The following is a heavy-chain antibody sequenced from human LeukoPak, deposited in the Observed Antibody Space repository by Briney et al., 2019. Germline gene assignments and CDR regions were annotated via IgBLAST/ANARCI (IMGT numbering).Heavy chain of an antibody. D-gene: IGHD3-10*01. V-gene: IGHV3-23*01. CDR2: IGPSGRST. J-gene: IGHJ1*01. CDR1: GFTFRTYA. Sequence: WGSLRLSCAASGFTFRTYAMTWFLQAPGERLEWGSGIGPSGRSTYYADSVRGRFTISRDNSKNTLYPQMNTLRAEHTAIYHCAKDPMVRRATYEYWGEGPLVRVSS. CDR3: AKDPMVRRATYEY.